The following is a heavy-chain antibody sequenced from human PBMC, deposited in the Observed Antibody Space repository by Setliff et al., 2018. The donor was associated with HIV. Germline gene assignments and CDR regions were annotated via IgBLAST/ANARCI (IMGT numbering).Heavy chain of an antibody. CDR2: SHNTGST. CDR1: GDSFSTYY. Sequence: SETLSLTCNVSGDSFSTYYWSWIRQPPGKGLEWIAFSHNTGSTNYSPSLKSRVTVSLDISKRQFFLTLKSVTAADTAVYYCARAKGQWRGYFSYSGLDVWGQGTTVTVSS. CDR3: ARAKGQWRGYFSYSGLDV. V-gene: IGHV4-59*01. J-gene: IGHJ6*02. D-gene: IGHD6-19*01.